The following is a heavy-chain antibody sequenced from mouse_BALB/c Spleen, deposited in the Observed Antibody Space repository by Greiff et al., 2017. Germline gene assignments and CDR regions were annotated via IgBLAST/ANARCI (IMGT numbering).Heavy chain of an antibody. D-gene: IGHD1-1*01. CDR1: GFTFSSYA. Sequence: EVKLVESGGGLVKPGGSLKLSCAASGFTFSSYAMSWVRQTPEKRLEWVASISSGGSTYYPDSVKGRFTISRDNARNILYLQMSGLRSEDTAMYYCAREGGTTVVATRAAMDYWGQGTSVTVSA. CDR2: ISSGGST. V-gene: IGHV5-6-5*01. CDR3: AREGGTTVVATRAAMDY. J-gene: IGHJ4*01.